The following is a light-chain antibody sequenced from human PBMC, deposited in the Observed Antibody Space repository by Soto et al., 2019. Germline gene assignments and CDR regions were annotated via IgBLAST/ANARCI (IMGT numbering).Light chain of an antibody. CDR3: QSYGSGIQGV. J-gene: IGLJ3*02. CDR1: SGNIASNY. Sequence: NFMLTQPHSVSESPGKTVTISCTRSSGNIASNYVQWYQQRPGSAPTTVIYEDNLRPSGVPDRFSGSIDRSSNSASLTISGLKTEDEADYFCQSYGSGIQGVFGGGIKLTVL. CDR2: EDN. V-gene: IGLV6-57*04.